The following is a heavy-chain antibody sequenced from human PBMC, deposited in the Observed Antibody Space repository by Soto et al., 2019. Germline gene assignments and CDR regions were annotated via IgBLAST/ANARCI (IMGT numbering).Heavy chain of an antibody. D-gene: IGHD3-10*01. J-gene: IGHJ6*02. CDR2: ITSSGGTI. Sequence: DVQLVESGGGLVQPGGSLRLSCAASGFTFSNFDMNWVRQAPGKGLEWVSYITSSGGTIYYADSVKGRFTISRDNAKNSLYLQMNSLRGEDTAVYYCAREGSVSSSDYYAYYYGMDVWGLGTTVTASS. CDR1: GFTFSNFD. V-gene: IGHV3-48*03. CDR3: AREGSVSSSDYYAYYYGMDV.